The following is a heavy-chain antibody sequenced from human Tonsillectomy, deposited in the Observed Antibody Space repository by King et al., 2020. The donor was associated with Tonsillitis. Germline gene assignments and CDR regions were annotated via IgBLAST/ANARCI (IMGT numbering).Heavy chain of an antibody. V-gene: IGHV3-30*02. CDR2: IRYDGSNK. CDR1: DFTFSSYG. CDR3: AKELWVYDYYYYCMDV. J-gene: IGHJ6*02. Sequence: VQLVESGGGVVQTGGSLRLSCAASDFTFSSYGMHWVRQAPGKGLEWVAFIRYDGSNKYYADSVKGRVTISRDNSKNTLFLQMDSLRAEDTALYYCAKELWVYDYYYYCMDVLVQGTTVTLSS. D-gene: IGHD5/OR15-5a*01.